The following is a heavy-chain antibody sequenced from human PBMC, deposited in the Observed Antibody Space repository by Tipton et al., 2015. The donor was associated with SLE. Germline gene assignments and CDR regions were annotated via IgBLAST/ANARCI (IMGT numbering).Heavy chain of an antibody. Sequence: SLRLSCAASGFTFSSYGMHWVRQAPGKGLEWVSSISSSSSYIYYADSVKGRFTISRDNAKNSLYLQMNSLRAEDTAVYYCARDQSVDYWGQGTLVTVSS. V-gene: IGHV3-21*01. J-gene: IGHJ4*02. CDR2: ISSSSSYI. CDR1: GFTFSSYG. CDR3: ARDQSVDY.